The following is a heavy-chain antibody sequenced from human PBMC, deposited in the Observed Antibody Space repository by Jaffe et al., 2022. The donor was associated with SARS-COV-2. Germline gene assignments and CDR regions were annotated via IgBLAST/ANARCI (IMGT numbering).Heavy chain of an antibody. J-gene: IGHJ6*02. Sequence: EVQLVESGGGLVQPGRSLRLSCTASGFTFGDYAMSWVRQAPGKGLEWVGFIRSKAYGGTTEYAASVKGRFTISRDDSKSIAYLQMNSLKTEDTAVYYCTRGSSSCRGCYYYGMDVWGQGTTVTVSS. V-gene: IGHV3-49*04. CDR3: TRGSSSCRGCYYYGMDV. D-gene: IGHD6-13*01. CDR1: GFTFGDYA. CDR2: IRSKAYGGTT.